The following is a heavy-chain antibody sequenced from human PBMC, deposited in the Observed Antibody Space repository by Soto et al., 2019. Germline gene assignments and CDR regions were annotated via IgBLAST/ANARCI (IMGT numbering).Heavy chain of an antibody. CDR1: GGTFRNYP. D-gene: IGHD2-15*01. V-gene: IGHV1-69*02. J-gene: IGHJ5*02. Sequence: QVQLVQSGPEVKKPGSSVKVSCKASGGTFRNYPINWVRQAPGQGLEWMGSIFPLTDIPDYAQNFQARLTISADSSTSTPSMELNSLTSDDTAMYFCARGPLVVLNSFPSWGQGTLVTVSS. CDR3: ARGPLVVLNSFPS. CDR2: IFPLTDIP.